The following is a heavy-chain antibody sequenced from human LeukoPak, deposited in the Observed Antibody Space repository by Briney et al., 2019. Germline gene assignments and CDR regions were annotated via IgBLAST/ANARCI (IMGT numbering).Heavy chain of an antibody. D-gene: IGHD5-12*01. Sequence: GGSLRLSCAASGFTASSNYMSWVRQAPGKGLEWVSVIYSGGDTYYADSVKGRFTISRDNSKNTLYLQMNTLRAEDTAVYYCAIAPGYSGYDPFDYWGQGTLVTVSS. CDR2: IYSGGDT. CDR3: AIAPGYSGYDPFDY. V-gene: IGHV3-53*01. J-gene: IGHJ4*02. CDR1: GFTASSNY.